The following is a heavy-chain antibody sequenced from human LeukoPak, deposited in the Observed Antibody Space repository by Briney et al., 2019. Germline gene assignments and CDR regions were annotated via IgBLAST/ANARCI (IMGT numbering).Heavy chain of an antibody. Sequence: GGSLRLSCAASGFTFSSYAMSWVRQAPGKGLEWVSAISGSGGSTCYADSVKGRFTISRDNSKNTLYLQMNSLRAEDTAVYYCARSSSYYYDSSGYYYWGDYWGQGTVVIVSS. CDR2: ISGSGGST. CDR1: GFTFSSYA. CDR3: ARSSSYYYDSSGYYYWGDY. V-gene: IGHV3-23*01. D-gene: IGHD3-22*01. J-gene: IGHJ4*02.